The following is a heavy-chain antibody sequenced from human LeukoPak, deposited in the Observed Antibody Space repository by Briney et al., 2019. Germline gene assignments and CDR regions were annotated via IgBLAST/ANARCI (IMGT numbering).Heavy chain of an antibody. Sequence: SQTLSLTCTVSGGSISSSSSYWSWIRQPAGKGLEWIGRIYASGTSNYNPSLKSRVTISVDTSKNQFSLKLTSVTAADTAVYYCARGRPPAYYDSSGYYDYWGQGTLVTVSS. J-gene: IGHJ4*02. V-gene: IGHV4-61*02. CDR2: IYASGTS. CDR1: GGSISSSSSY. CDR3: ARGRPPAYYDSSGYYDY. D-gene: IGHD3-22*01.